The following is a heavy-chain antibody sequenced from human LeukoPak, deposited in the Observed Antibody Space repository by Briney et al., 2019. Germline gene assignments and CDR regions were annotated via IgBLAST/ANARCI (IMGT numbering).Heavy chain of an antibody. CDR2: ISGADPGT. J-gene: IGHJ4*02. V-gene: IGHV3-23*01. CDR3: AKGQAGSCSGSRCYHSDF. CDR1: GFTFNIYA. D-gene: IGHD2-2*01. Sequence: GGSLRLSCAASGFTFNIYAMTWVRRAPEKGLECISAISGADPGTYYADSVKGRFTISRDNSRNTLYLQMNSLRAEDSAVYYCAKGQAGSCSGSRCYHSDFWGQGSLVTVSS.